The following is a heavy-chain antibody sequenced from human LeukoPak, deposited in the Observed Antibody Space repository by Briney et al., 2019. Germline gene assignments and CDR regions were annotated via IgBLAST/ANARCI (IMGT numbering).Heavy chain of an antibody. CDR2: IIPIFGTA. D-gene: IGHD6-6*01. J-gene: IGHJ5*02. CDR1: GGTPTNYG. CDR3: ASQYSSSSKDAWFDP. Sequence: SVKVSCKASGGTPTNYGIRWVRQAPGQGLEWMGGIIPIFGTANYAQKFQGRVTITADESTSTAYMELSSLRSEDTAVYYCASQYSSSSKDAWFDPWGQGTLVTVSS. V-gene: IGHV1-69*13.